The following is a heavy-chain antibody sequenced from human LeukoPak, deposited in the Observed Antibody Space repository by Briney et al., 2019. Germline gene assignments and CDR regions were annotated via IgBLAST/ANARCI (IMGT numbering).Heavy chain of an antibody. J-gene: IGHJ4*02. CDR2: IDWSGQAS. V-gene: IGHV3-20*04. CDR3: GKHDSASEY. D-gene: IGHD1-26*01. CDR1: GFSNADYG. Sequence: GGSLRLSCVGAGFSNADYGMSWVRQVPGKGLEWVSGIDWSGQASEYADSVKGRFIISRDNSKNTLYLQMNTLRAEDTAVYYCGKHDSASEYWGQGTLVTVSS.